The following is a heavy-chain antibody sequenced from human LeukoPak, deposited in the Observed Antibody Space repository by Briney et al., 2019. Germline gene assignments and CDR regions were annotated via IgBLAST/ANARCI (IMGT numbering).Heavy chain of an antibody. CDR3: ARPSSGTYYGMDV. V-gene: IGHV5-51*01. J-gene: IGHJ6*02. CDR1: GYRFTSYW. D-gene: IGHD1-26*01. CDR2: IYPDDSET. Sequence: GESLKISCKGSGYRFTSYWIAWVRQMPGKGLEWMGTIYPDDSETRYSPSSQGQGTISADKSISTAYLRWSPLEASDTATYYCARPSSGTYYGMDVWGQGTTVTVSS.